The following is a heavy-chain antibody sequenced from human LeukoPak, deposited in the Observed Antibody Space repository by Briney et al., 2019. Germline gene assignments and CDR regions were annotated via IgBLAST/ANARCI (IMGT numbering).Heavy chain of an antibody. CDR2: ISSSGSTI. CDR3: LRGDRRDY. J-gene: IGHJ4*02. V-gene: IGHV3-48*03. Sequence: GGSLRLSCAASGFTFNSFEMTWVRQAPGKGLEWVSYISSSGSTIYYADSVKGRFTISRDNAKNSLYLQMNSLRVEDTAVYYCLRGDRRDYWGQGTLVTVSS. CDR1: GFTFNSFE.